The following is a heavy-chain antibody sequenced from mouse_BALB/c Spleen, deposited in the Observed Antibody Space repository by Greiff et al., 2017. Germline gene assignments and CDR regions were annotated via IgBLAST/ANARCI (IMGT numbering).Heavy chain of an antibody. J-gene: IGHJ4*01. CDR3: ARVGIYYDSRAMDY. Sequence: EVKLVESGGGLVQPGGSLKLSCAASGFTFSSYGMSWVRQTPDKRLELVATINSNGGSTYYPDSVKGRFTISRDNAKNTLYLQMSSLKSEDTAMYYCARVGIYYDSRAMDYWGQGTSVTVAS. CDR2: INSNGGST. CDR1: GFTFSSYG. V-gene: IGHV5-6-3*01. D-gene: IGHD2-4*01.